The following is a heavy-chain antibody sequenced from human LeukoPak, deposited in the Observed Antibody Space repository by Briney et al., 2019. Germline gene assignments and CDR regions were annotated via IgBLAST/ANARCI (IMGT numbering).Heavy chain of an antibody. CDR1: GFTFSDYY. V-gene: IGHV3-11*06. CDR2: ISSSSSYI. CDR3: ARDPRYYDFWSGYYSYYYYGMDV. Sequence: GGSLRLSCAASGFTFSDYYMSWIRQAPGKGLEWVSYISSSSSYIYYADSVKGRFTISRDNAKNSLYLQMNSLRAEDTAVYYCARDPRYYDFWSGYYSYYYYGMDVWGQGTTVTVSS. D-gene: IGHD3-3*01. J-gene: IGHJ6*02.